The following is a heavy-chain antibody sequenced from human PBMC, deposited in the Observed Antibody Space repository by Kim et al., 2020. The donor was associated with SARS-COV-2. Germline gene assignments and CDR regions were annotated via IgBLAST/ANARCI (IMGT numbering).Heavy chain of an antibody. CDR3: AKDGFVAMMISPQPPYMAV. D-gene: IGHD3-16*01. J-gene: IGHJ6*02. Sequence: KGRFTISRDNAKNTVYLELNSLSPEDTAVYYCAKDGFVAMMISPQPPYMAVWGQGTTVTVSS. V-gene: IGHV3-23*01.